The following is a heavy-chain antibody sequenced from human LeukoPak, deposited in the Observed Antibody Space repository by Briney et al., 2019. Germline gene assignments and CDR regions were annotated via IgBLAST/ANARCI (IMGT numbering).Heavy chain of an antibody. V-gene: IGHV3-7*03. Sequence: GGSLRLSCAASGFTFRNYCLGWVRQAPGKGLEWVANIIQDGSQKYHVDSVKGRLSISRDNAKNSLYLQMNSLGAEDTAMYYCARIGSETSHDAFDLWGQGTMVTVFS. CDR3: ARIGSETSHDAFDL. CDR1: GFTFRNYC. D-gene: IGHD3-10*01. CDR2: IIQDGSQK. J-gene: IGHJ3*01.